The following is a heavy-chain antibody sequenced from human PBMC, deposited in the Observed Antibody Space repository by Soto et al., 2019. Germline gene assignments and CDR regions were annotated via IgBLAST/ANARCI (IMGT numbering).Heavy chain of an antibody. J-gene: IGHJ5*02. D-gene: IGHD1-7*01. Sequence: PSETLSLTCTVSGGSISSGGYYWSWIRQHPGKGLEWIGYIYYSGSTYYNPSLKSRVTISVDTSKNQSSLKLSSVTAADTAVYYCAREIYNWNYGIDPWGQGTLVTVSS. CDR2: IYYSGST. V-gene: IGHV4-31*03. CDR3: AREIYNWNYGIDP. CDR1: GGSISSGGYY.